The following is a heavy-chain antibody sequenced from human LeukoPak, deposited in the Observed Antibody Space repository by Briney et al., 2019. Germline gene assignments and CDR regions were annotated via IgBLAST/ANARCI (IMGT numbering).Heavy chain of an antibody. D-gene: IGHD3-22*01. Sequence: SDTLSLTCTVSGGSISSSSYYWGWIRQPPGKGLEWIGSIYYSGSTYYNPSLKSRVTISVDTSKNQFSLKLSSVTAADTAVYYCARFHYYDSSGYGVYFDYWGQGTLVSVAS. J-gene: IGHJ4*02. V-gene: IGHV4-39*07. CDR3: ARFHYYDSSGYGVYFDY. CDR2: IYYSGST. CDR1: GGSISSSSYY.